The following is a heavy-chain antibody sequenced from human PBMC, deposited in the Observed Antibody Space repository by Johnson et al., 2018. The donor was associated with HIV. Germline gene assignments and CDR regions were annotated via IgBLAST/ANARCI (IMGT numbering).Heavy chain of an antibody. CDR3: ARDSLGAIPDYAFDI. Sequence: VQVVESGGGLVQPGRSLRLSCTASGFTFGDYAMSWVRQAPGKGLEWVANIKQDGSEKYYVDSVKGRFTISRDNAKNSLYLQMNSLRAEDTAVYYCARDSLGAIPDYAFDIWGQGTMVTVSS. V-gene: IGHV3-7*05. CDR2: IKQDGSEK. D-gene: IGHD2-2*02. CDR1: GFTFGDYA. J-gene: IGHJ3*02.